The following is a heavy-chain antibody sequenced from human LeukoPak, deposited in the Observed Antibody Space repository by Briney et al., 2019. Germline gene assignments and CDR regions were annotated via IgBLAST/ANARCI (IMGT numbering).Heavy chain of an antibody. CDR3: ARDRTYGGNPIFGY. CDR1: GFTFSNYW. V-gene: IGHV3-7*01. Sequence: PGGSLRLSCAASGFTFSNYWMRWVRQAPGKGLEWVANIKEDGSEQHYEDSVKGRFTISRDNAKNSLYLQMNSLRAEDTAVYYCARDRTYGGNPIFGYWGQGTLVTVSS. CDR2: IKEDGSEQ. J-gene: IGHJ4*02. D-gene: IGHD4-23*01.